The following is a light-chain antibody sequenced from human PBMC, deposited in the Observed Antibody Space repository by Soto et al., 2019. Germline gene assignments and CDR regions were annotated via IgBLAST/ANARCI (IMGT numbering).Light chain of an antibody. CDR2: GIS. CDR3: QQYNHWPLP. CDR1: QSVGSS. V-gene: IGKV3-15*01. J-gene: IGKJ4*01. Sequence: IVVTHSPGTLSLAPGERATLSFRASQSVGSSLALYQQKPGQAPRLLIYGISTRATGLPGSFSGSGFGTEFTLTISSLQSEDLAVYYCQQYNHWPLPFGGGTKVDIK.